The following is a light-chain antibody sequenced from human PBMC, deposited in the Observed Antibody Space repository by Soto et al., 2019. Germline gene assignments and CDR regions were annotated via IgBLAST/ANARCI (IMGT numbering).Light chain of an antibody. CDR2: AAY. CDR1: QSVGNNY. CDR3: HRCATSRLT. J-gene: IGKJ1*01. Sequence: EIVLTQSPGTLSLSPGERATLSCRASQSVGNNYLAWYQQRQGQAPRLLIYAAYNRATGIPDRFSASGSGTDFTLTISSLEPEDFAVYYCHRCATSRLTFGQGTKV. V-gene: IGKV3-20*01.